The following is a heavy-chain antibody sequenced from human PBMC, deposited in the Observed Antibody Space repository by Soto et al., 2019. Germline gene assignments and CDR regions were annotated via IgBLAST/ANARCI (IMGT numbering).Heavy chain of an antibody. CDR1: GYTFTRYT. Sequence: GASVKVSCKASGYTFTRYTMNWVRQAPGQRLEWMGWINPDNGNTKSSRKFQDRVIITRDTSASTAYMDLSSLRSEDTAVYYCARGIATGHLDPWGQGTLVTVS. CDR3: ARGIATGHLDP. J-gene: IGHJ5*02. CDR2: INPDNGNT. V-gene: IGHV1-3*01. D-gene: IGHD2-15*01.